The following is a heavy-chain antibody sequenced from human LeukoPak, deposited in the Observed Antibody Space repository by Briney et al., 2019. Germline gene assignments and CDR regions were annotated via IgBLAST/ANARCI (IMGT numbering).Heavy chain of an antibody. V-gene: IGHV4-39*07. CDR3: ARASSGYYFGVDAFDI. Sequence: SETLSLTCTVSGGSIRSSSYYWGWIRQPPGKGLEWIGSVYSSGRTYYNPSLTSRVTVSADTSKNQFSLKLRSVTAADTAVYYCARASSGYYFGVDAFDIWGQGTMVTVSS. CDR1: GGSIRSSSYY. CDR2: VYSSGRT. D-gene: IGHD3-22*01. J-gene: IGHJ3*02.